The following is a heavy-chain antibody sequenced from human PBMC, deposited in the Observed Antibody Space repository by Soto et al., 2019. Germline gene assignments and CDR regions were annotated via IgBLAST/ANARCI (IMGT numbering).Heavy chain of an antibody. D-gene: IGHD3-3*01. CDR1: GGSISSGGYY. CDR3: ARDYWRAIFGVGGFDP. J-gene: IGHJ5*02. CDR2: IYYSGST. V-gene: IGHV4-31*03. Sequence: SETLSLTCTVSGGSISSGGYYWSWIRQHPGKGLEWIGYIYYSGSTYYNPSLKSRVTISVDTSKDQFSLKLSSVTAADTAVYYCARDYWRAIFGVGGFDPWGQGTLVTVSS.